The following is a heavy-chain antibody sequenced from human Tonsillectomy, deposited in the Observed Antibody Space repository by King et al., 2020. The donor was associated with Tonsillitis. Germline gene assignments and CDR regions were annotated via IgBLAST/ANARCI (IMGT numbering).Heavy chain of an antibody. CDR1: GFTFSSYA. J-gene: IGHJ4*01. Sequence: VQLVESGGGLVQPGGSLRLSCAASGFTFSSYAMNWVRQAPGKXLEWVSTISGSGDITYYADSVKGRFTVXRDNSRSTLYLQINSLRVEDTAIYYCGKGGWGTVFDYWGXXTLVTVSS. CDR3: GKGGWGTVFDY. D-gene: IGHD7-27*01. CDR2: ISGSGDIT. V-gene: IGHV3-23*04.